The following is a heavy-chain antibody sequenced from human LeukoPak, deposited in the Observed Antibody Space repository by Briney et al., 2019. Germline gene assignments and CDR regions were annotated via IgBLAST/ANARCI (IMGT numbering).Heavy chain of an antibody. J-gene: IGHJ4*02. CDR3: ASKAVAGFNDY. D-gene: IGHD6-19*01. CDR1: GDSFSYFY. V-gene: IGHV4-59*12. CDR2: IYNSGST. Sequence: SETLSLTCTVSGDSFSYFYWSWIRQPPGKGLEWIGYIYNSGSTNYNPSLKSRVTISIDTSKNQFSLKLNSVTAADTAVYYCASKAVAGFNDYWGQGTLVSVSS.